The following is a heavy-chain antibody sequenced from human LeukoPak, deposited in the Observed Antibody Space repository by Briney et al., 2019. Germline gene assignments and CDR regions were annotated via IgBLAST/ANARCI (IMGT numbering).Heavy chain of an antibody. J-gene: IGHJ4*02. Sequence: ASVKVSCKASGGTFSSYSISWVRQAPGQGLERMGGIIPIFCTANYAQKFQGRVTITADESTSTAYMELSSLRSEDTAVYYCAEGSSGSYDYWGQGTLVTVSS. D-gene: IGHD1-26*01. V-gene: IGHV1-69*13. CDR1: GGTFSSYS. CDR2: IIPIFCTA. CDR3: AEGSSGSYDY.